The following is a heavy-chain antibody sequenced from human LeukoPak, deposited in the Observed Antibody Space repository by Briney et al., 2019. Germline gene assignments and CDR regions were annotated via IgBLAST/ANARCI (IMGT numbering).Heavy chain of an antibody. CDR3: ARARWQLVPYFDS. CDR1: GYTFTDYY. Sequence: ASVKVSCKASGYTFTDYYMHWVRQAPGQGLERMGWINPNSGGTNFAQKFQGRVAMTRDTSISTAYLELGSLRSDDTAVYFCARARWQLVPYFDSWGQGTLVTVSS. J-gene: IGHJ4*02. CDR2: INPNSGGT. V-gene: IGHV1-2*02. D-gene: IGHD6-6*01.